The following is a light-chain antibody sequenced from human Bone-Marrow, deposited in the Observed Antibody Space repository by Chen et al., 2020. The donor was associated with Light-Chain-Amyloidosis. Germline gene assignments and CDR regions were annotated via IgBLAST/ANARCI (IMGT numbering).Light chain of an antibody. CDR1: DLPTKY. CDR2: RDT. Sequence: SYELTQPPSVSVSPGQTARITCSGDDLPTKYAYWYQQKPGQAPVLVIHRDTERPSGISERFAGAGSGTTATLTISGVQAEGGADYHCQSADSSGTYEVIFGGGTKLTVL. V-gene: IGLV3-25*03. CDR3: QSADSSGTYEVI. J-gene: IGLJ2*01.